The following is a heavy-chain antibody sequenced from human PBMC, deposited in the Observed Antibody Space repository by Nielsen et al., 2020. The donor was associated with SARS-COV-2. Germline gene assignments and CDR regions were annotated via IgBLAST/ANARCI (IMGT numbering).Heavy chain of an antibody. CDR2: INPSGGST. V-gene: IGHV1-46*01. CDR1: GYTFTSYY. J-gene: IGHJ4*02. Sequence: ASVKVSCKASGYTFTSYYMHWVRQAPGQGLEWMGIINPSGGSTSYAQKFQGRVTMTRDTSTSTAYMELRSLRSDDTAVYYCARDGATKPHDYWGQGTLVTVSS. CDR3: ARDGATKPHDY. D-gene: IGHD1-14*01.